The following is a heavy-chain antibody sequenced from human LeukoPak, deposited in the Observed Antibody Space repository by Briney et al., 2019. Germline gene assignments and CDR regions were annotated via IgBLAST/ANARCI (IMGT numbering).Heavy chain of an antibody. V-gene: IGHV3-21*05. CDR2: ISAGSDYI. Sequence: GGSLRLSCAASGFMFNGYSLTWVRQAPGKGLEWISYISAGSDYIYYTDSVKGRFTISRDNAKNSLYLQLNSLRVEDKAVYYCARWGLGPSFDYWGRGTLVTVSS. CDR3: ARWGLGPSFDY. CDR1: GFMFNGYS. J-gene: IGHJ4*02. D-gene: IGHD1-26*01.